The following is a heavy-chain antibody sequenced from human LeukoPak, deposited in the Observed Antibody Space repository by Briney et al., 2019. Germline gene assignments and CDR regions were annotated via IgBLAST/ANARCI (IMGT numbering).Heavy chain of an antibody. V-gene: IGHV3-74*01. J-gene: IGHJ4*02. D-gene: IGHD3-9*01. CDR1: GFSFSGHW. Sequence: GGSLRLSCAASGFSFSGHWMHWARQLPGKGLVWVSRISPTGSTTSYADSVKGRFTVSRDNTKNTLYLQVNNLRAEDTAVYYCARGPSSDWSGLDFWGQGTLLTVSS. CDR3: ARGPSSDWSGLDF. CDR2: ISPTGSTT.